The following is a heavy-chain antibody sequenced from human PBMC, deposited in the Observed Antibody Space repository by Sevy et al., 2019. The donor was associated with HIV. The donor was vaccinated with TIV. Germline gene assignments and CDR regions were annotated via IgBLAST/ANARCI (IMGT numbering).Heavy chain of an antibody. J-gene: IGHJ4*02. V-gene: IGHV1-2*02. Sequence: ASVKVSCKASGYTFTDYFVYWIRQAPGQGLEWLGWINPNSGAAFYAQKFQGRVTMTRDTSITTAYMELSSLTSDDTALYYCARGGGVVRKYGIDYWGQGSLVTVSS. CDR1: GYTFTDYF. D-gene: IGHD3-10*01. CDR2: INPNSGAA. CDR3: ARGGGVVRKYGIDY.